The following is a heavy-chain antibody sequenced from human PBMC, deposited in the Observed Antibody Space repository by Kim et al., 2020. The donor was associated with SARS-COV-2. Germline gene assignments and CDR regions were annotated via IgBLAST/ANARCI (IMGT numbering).Heavy chain of an antibody. Sequence: QKLQGRVTMTTDTSTSTAYMELRSLRSDDTAVYYCAREGGPIGAAGTFDYWGQGTLVTVSS. CDR3: AREGGPIGAAGTFDY. D-gene: IGHD6-13*01. J-gene: IGHJ4*02. V-gene: IGHV1-18*01.